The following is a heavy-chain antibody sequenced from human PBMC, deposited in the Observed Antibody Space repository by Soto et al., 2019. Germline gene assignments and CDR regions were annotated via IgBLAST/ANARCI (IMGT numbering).Heavy chain of an antibody. CDR1: GYTFTSYY. Sequence: QVQLVQSGAEVKKPGASVKVSCKASGYTFTSYYMHWVRQAPGQGLEWMGIINPSGGSTSYAQKFQGRVTMTRDTSTSTVYMELSSLRSEDTAVYYCARGGCSSTSCYVDYDALDIWGQGTMVTVSS. J-gene: IGHJ3*02. CDR3: ARGGCSSTSCYVDYDALDI. V-gene: IGHV1-46*01. CDR2: INPSGGST. D-gene: IGHD2-2*01.